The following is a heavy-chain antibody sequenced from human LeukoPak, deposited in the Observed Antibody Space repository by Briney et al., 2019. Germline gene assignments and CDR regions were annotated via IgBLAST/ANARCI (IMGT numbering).Heavy chain of an antibody. CDR2: INPNSGGT. Sequence: ASVKVSCKASGYTFTGYYMHWVRQAPGQGREWMGWINPNSGGTNYAQKFQGRVTMTRDTSISTAYMELSRLRSDDTAVYYCARAGAVVDNWFDPWGQGTLVTVSS. V-gene: IGHV1-2*02. J-gene: IGHJ5*02. D-gene: IGHD2-15*01. CDR1: GYTFTGYY. CDR3: ARAGAVVDNWFDP.